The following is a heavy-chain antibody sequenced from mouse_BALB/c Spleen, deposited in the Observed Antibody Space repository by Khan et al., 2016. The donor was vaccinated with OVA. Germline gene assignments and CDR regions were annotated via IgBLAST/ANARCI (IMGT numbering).Heavy chain of an antibody. J-gene: IGHJ2*01. Sequence: VQLQQSGPELVKPGASVKISCKASGYSFTGYFMNWVMQSHGKSLEWIGRINPHIGETLYNQKFKGKATLTVDESSRTAHMELRSLASEDSAVYSCARKNGSDFDYWGQGTTLTVSS. D-gene: IGHD1-1*01. CDR1: GYSFTGYF. CDR2: INPHIGET. V-gene: IGHV1-20*02. CDR3: ARKNGSDFDY.